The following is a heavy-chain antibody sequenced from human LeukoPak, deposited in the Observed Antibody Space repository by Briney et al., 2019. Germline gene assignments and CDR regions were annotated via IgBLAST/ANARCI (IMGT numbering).Heavy chain of an antibody. J-gene: IGHJ4*02. V-gene: IGHV4-61*05. D-gene: IGHD5-18*01. CDR1: GGSISSSSYY. CDR2: IYYSGST. CDR3: ARVGYTYGPFDY. Sequence: SETLSLTCTVSGGSISSSSYYWGWIRQPPGKGLEWIGYIYYSGSTNYNPSLKSRVTISVDTSKNQFSLKLSSVTAADTAVYYGARVGYTYGPFDYWGQGTLVTVSS.